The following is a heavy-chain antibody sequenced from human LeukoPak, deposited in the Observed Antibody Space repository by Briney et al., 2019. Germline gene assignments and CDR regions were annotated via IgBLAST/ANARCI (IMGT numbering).Heavy chain of an antibody. D-gene: IGHD3-10*01. Sequence: ASVKVSCKASGYTFTGYYMHWVRQAPGQGLEWMGWINPNSGGTNYAQKLQGRVTMTRDTSISTVYMELSRLRSDDTAVYYCARARLLWFGELNTPYYLDYWGQGTLVTVSS. V-gene: IGHV1-2*02. CDR1: GYTFTGYY. CDR3: ARARLLWFGELNTPYYLDY. J-gene: IGHJ4*02. CDR2: INPNSGGT.